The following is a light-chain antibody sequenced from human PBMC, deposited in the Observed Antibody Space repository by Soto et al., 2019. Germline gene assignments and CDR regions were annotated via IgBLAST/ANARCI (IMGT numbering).Light chain of an antibody. V-gene: IGKV1-5*01. Sequence: GDRVTITCRASQSISSWLAWYQQKPGKAPKFLIYDASNLESGVPSRFSGSGSGTEFTLTISSLQPDDFATYYCQQYNNYSTFGQGTKVDI. J-gene: IGKJ1*01. CDR1: QSISSW. CDR2: DAS. CDR3: QQYNNYST.